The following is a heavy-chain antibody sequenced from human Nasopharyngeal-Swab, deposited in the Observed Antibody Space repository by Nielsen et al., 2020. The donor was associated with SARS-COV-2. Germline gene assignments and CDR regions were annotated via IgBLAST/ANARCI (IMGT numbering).Heavy chain of an antibody. J-gene: IGHJ4*02. D-gene: IGHD2-15*01. V-gene: IGHV3-21*01. CDR2: ISGGSNYI. CDR1: GFTFSTYN. Sequence: GESLKISCAASGFTFSTYNMNWVRQAPGKGPEWVSSISGGSNYIYYADSLKGRFSIFRDNAKNSLYLEIDSLRAEDTAVYYCAREVVSLYYFDYWGQGTLVTVSS. CDR3: AREVVSLYYFDY.